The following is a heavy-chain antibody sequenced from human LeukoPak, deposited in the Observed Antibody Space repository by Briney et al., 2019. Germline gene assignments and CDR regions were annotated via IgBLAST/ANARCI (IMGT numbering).Heavy chain of an antibody. D-gene: IGHD2-2*02. V-gene: IGHV3-33*01. CDR2: IWYDGSNK. CDR3: ARDSGCSSTSCYSYYYYYGMDV. CDR1: GFTFSGYG. Sequence: PGGSLRLSCAASGFTFSGYGMHWVRQAPGKGLEWVAVIWYDGSNKYYADSVKGRFTISRDNSKNTLYLQMNSLRAEDTAVYYCARDSGCSSTSCYSYYYYYGMDVWGQGTTVTVSS. J-gene: IGHJ6*02.